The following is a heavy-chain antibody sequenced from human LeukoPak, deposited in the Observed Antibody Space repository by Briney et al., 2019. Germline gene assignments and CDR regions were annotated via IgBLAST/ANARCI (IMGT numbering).Heavy chain of an antibody. CDR1: GFTFDDYA. D-gene: IGHD3-22*01. V-gene: IGHV3-43*02. J-gene: IGHJ4*02. CDR2: ISEDGSST. Sequence: GGSLRLSCAASGFTFDDYAMHWVRQAPGKGLEWVSLISEDGSSTYYADSVKGRFTISRDNAKNSLYLQMNSLRAEDTALYYCARDLRVVITGSFDSWGQGTLVTVSS. CDR3: ARDLRVVITGSFDS.